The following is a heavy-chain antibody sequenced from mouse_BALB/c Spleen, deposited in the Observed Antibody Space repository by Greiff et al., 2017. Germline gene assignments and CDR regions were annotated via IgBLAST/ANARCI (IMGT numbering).Heavy chain of an antibody. Sequence: VQLQQSGPGLVPPGHSVTISCKASGFSFTGYGMNWVKQSHGKSLEWMGRISPDSGNTFYNQMFKSKATLTVDKSSSTAHMLLLSLTSEDSAVYYCRRDGCGFAYGGKGTLGTVSA. CDR3: RRDGCGFAY. V-gene: IGHV1-20*01. J-gene: IGHJ3*01. CDR1: GFSFTGYG. D-gene: IGHD1-2*01. CDR2: ISPDSGNT.